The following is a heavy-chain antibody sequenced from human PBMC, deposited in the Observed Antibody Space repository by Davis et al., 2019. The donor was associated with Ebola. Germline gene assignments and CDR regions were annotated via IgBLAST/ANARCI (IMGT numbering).Heavy chain of an antibody. V-gene: IGHV3-23*01. D-gene: IGHD3-10*01. J-gene: IGHJ4*02. CDR3: AKDLTSYYGSGDFFDY. CDR2: ISASGGAT. CDR1: GFLFSSYA. Sequence: GESLKISCAASGFLFSSYAMSWVRQAPGRGLEWVSSISASGGATFYADSVKGRIVMSRDNSNDTLYLRMNNLRAEDTAIYYCAKDLTSYYGSGDFFDYWGQGILVNVSS.